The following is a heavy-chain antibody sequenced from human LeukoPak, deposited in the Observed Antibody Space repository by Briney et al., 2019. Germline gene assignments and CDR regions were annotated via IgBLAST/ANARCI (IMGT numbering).Heavy chain of an antibody. J-gene: IGHJ6*02. CDR3: ARYIVGAHYYYYGMDV. Sequence: GASVKVSCKASGYTFTSYGISWVRQAPGQGLEWMGWISAYNGNTNYAQKLQGRVTMTTDTSTSTAYMELRSLRSDDTAVYYCARYIVGAHYYYYGMDVWGQGTTVTVSS. CDR2: ISAYNGNT. CDR1: GYTFTSYG. D-gene: IGHD1-26*01. V-gene: IGHV1-18*01.